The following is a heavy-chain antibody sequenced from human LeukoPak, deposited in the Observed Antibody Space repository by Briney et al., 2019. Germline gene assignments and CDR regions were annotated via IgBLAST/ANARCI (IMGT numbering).Heavy chain of an antibody. CDR3: ARDLSGSYYFDY. J-gene: IGHJ4*02. CDR1: GFTFTNYY. V-gene: IGHV1-2*02. CDR2: INTNSGGT. Sequence: ASVKVSCTASGFTFTNYYMHWVRQAPGQGLEWMGWINTNSGGTNYAQKFQGRVTMTRDTSISAAYMELSRLRSDDTAVYYCARDLSGSYYFDYWGQGTLVTVSS. D-gene: IGHD1-26*01.